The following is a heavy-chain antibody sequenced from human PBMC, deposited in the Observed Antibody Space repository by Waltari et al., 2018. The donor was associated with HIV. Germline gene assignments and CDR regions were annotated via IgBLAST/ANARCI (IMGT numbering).Heavy chain of an antibody. CDR3: ARTRRYESSYLYYIDN. V-gene: IGHV3-48*01. CDR2: ISFSSSHI. Sequence: EVQLVESGGDSVQPGGSLILSCAASGFSFSSYTMNWVRQAPGKGLEWISSISFSSSHIYDADSVKGRFTISRDNAKNSLYLQMNSLRAEDTAMYYCARTRRYESSYLYYIDNWGQGTLVTVSS. CDR1: GFSFSSYT. D-gene: IGHD5-12*01. J-gene: IGHJ4*02.